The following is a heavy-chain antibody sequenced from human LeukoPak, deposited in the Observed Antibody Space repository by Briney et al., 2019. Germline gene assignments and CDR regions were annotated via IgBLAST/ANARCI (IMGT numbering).Heavy chain of an antibody. Sequence: PGGSLRLSCAASGFTVTTNYMTWVRQAPGKGLEWVSIIYSGGYTDYADSVKGRFTISRDNAKNSLYLQMNSLRDEDTAVYYCARDLSGRYAFDIWGQGTMVTVSS. CDR1: GFTVTTNY. V-gene: IGHV3-66*01. CDR3: ARDLSGRYAFDI. J-gene: IGHJ3*02. D-gene: IGHD3-10*01. CDR2: IYSGGYT.